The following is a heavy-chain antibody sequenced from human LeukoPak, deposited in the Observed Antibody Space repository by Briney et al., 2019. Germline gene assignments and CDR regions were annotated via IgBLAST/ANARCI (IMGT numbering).Heavy chain of an antibody. CDR1: GFMFSSCG. D-gene: IGHD2-2*01. V-gene: IGHV3-30*02. J-gene: IGHJ5*02. CDR2: TQSDGYGK. Sequence: GGSLRLSCVTSGFMFSSCGMHWVRQAPGKGLEWVAFTQSDGYGKDYRDSVKGRFTISRDNSRNTLYLLMNNLRADDTAVFYCATAYCSSTSCPTWGQGTLVTVSS. CDR3: ATAYCSSTSCPT.